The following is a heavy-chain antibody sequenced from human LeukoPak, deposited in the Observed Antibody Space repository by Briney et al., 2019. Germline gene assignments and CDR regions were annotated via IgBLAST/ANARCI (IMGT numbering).Heavy chain of an antibody. CDR1: GYTFTGYY. J-gene: IGHJ4*02. Sequence: ASVKVSCKASGYTFTGYYMHWVRQAPGQGLEWMGWINPNSGGTNYAQKFQGRVTMTRDTSISTAYMELSSLRSEDTAVYFCARGHSSWLYYWGQGTLVTVSS. CDR3: ARGHSSWLYY. D-gene: IGHD6-13*01. V-gene: IGHV1-2*02. CDR2: INPNSGGT.